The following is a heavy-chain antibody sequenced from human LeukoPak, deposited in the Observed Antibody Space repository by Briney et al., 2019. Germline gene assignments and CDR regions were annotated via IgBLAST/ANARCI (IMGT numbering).Heavy chain of an antibody. V-gene: IGHV3-7*01. CDR3: ARGGTTFEH. J-gene: IGHJ4*02. Sequence: GGSLSLSCAASGFTFSVSWMSWVRQAPGKGLEWVANIKYEGNEKYYVDSVKGRFTISRDNPKNSLYLQMNSLSAEDTAVYYCARGGTTFEHWGPGTLVTVSS. CDR1: GFTFSVSW. D-gene: IGHD1-1*01. CDR2: IKYEGNEK.